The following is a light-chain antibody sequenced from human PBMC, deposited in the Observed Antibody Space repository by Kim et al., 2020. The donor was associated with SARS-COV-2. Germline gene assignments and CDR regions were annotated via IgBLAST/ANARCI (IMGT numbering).Light chain of an antibody. CDR3: AAWDDNLNGVG. CDR2: GFN. V-gene: IGLV1-44*01. CDR1: FSNVGRNT. J-gene: IGLJ2*01. Sequence: GLRVTSTCSGDFSNVGRNTVNWYQQLPGTAPKLLLFGFNQRPSGVPDRFSGSKSGTSASLAISGLQSEDEADYYCAAWDDNLNGVGFGGGTQLTVL.